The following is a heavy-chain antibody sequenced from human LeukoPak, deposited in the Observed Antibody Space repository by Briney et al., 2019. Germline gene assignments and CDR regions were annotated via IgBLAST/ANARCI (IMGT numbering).Heavy chain of an antibody. CDR3: ETRGYTAMDLFDY. CDR1: GFTFSSYG. CDR2: IWYDGSNK. Sequence: GGSLRLSCAASGFTFSSYGMHWVRQAPGKGLEWVAVIWYDGSNKYYADSVKGRFTISRDNSKNTLYLQMNSLRAEDTAVYYCETRGYTAMDLFDYWGQGTLVTVSS. D-gene: IGHD5-18*01. V-gene: IGHV3-30*02. J-gene: IGHJ4*02.